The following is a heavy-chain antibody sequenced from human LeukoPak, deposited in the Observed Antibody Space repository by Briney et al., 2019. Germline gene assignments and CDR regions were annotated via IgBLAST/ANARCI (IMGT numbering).Heavy chain of an antibody. V-gene: IGHV4-34*01. J-gene: IGHJ3*02. D-gene: IGHD1-1*01. CDR3: ARGHWNDAFDI. Sequence: SETLSLTCAVYGGSFSGYYWSWIRQPPGKGLEWIGEINHSGSTNYNPSLKSRVTISVDTSKNQFSLKLSSVTAADTAVYYCARGHWNDAFDIWGQGTMVTASS. CDR2: INHSGST. CDR1: GGSFSGYY.